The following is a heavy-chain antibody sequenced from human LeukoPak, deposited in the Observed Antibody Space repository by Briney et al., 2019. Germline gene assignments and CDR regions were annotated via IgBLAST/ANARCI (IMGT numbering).Heavy chain of an antibody. CDR3: AGINERTELDY. CDR1: GFTFCSYA. CDR2: ISYDGSNK. Sequence: GRSLRLSWAASGFTFCSYAMHWVRQAPGKGLEWVAVISYDGSNKYYADSVKGQFTISRDNSKNTLYLQMNSLRAEDTAVYYCAGINERTELDYWGQGTLVTVSS. J-gene: IGHJ4*02. D-gene: IGHD1-1*01. V-gene: IGHV3-30-3*01.